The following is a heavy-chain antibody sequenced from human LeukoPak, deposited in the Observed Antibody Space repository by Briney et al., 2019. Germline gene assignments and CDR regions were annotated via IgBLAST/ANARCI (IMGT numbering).Heavy chain of an antibody. CDR2: ISGSADNT. J-gene: IGHJ4*02. Sequence: GGSLRLSCTASGFTLSSYAMSWVRQAPGEGLEWVSTISGSADNTNYAEAVKGRFTISRDNSENTMYLQMNSLRAEDTAVYYCATPRFRYYYGPFPFDYWGQGTLVTVSS. CDR1: GFTLSSYA. CDR3: ATPRFRYYYGPFPFDY. V-gene: IGHV3-23*01. D-gene: IGHD3-10*01.